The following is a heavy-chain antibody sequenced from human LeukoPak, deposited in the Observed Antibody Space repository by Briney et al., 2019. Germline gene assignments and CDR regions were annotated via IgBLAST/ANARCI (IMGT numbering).Heavy chain of an antibody. J-gene: IGHJ4*02. D-gene: IGHD6-13*01. V-gene: IGHV3-15*01. CDR1: GFTFSSYA. Sequence: GGSLRLSCAASGFTFSSYAMHWVRQAPGKGLEWVGHLKSETVIEYAAPVKGRFSMSRDDSQNTLYLQMNSLKTDDTAVYYCTTDLAALGKGEFDFWGQGTLVTVSS. CDR2: LKSETVI. CDR3: TTDLAALGKGEFDF.